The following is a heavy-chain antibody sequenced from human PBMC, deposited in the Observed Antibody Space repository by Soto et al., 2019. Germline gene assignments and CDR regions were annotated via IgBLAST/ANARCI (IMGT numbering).Heavy chain of an antibody. J-gene: IGHJ5*02. CDR3: ARDRSIAAAGTHWFDP. CDR1: GGSISSYY. D-gene: IGHD6-13*01. CDR2: IYTSGST. V-gene: IGHV4-4*07. Sequence: LSLTCTVSGGSISSYYWSWIRQPAGKGLEWIGRIYTSGSTNYNPSLKSRVTMSVDTSKNQFSLKLSSVTAADTAVYYCARDRSIAAAGTHWFDPWGQGTLVTVSS.